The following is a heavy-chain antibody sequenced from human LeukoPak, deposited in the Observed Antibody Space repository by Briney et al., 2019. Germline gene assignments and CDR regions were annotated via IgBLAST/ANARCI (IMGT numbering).Heavy chain of an antibody. CDR1: GFTFSSYA. D-gene: IGHD6-19*01. J-gene: IGHJ6*04. Sequence: PGGSLRLSCAASGFTFSSYAVNWVRQAPGKGLEWVANIKQDGSEKYYVDSVKGRFTISRDNAKNSLYLQMNSLRAEDTAVYYCARGEGPNSSGWYYYYYGMDVWGKGTTVTVSS. V-gene: IGHV3-7*03. CDR3: ARGEGPNSSGWYYYYYGMDV. CDR2: IKQDGSEK.